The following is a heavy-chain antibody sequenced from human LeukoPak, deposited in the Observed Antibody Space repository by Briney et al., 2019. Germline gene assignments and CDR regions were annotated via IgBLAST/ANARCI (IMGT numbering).Heavy chain of an antibody. Sequence: SETLSLTCTVSGGSISSSSYYWGWIRQPPGKGLEWIGSIYYSGSTYYNPSLKSRVTISVDTSKNQFSLKLSSVTAADTAVYYCARQADSSGWYPGIDYWGQGTLVTVSS. V-gene: IGHV4-39*01. CDR1: GGSISSSSYY. D-gene: IGHD6-19*01. CDR2: IYYSGST. CDR3: ARQADSSGWYPGIDY. J-gene: IGHJ4*02.